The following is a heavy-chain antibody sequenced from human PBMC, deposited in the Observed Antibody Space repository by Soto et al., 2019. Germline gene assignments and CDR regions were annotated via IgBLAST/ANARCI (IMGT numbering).Heavy chain of an antibody. CDR3: ARGVTVGLWQGPLGMDV. Sequence: SETLSLTCTVSGGSISSYYWSWIRQPPGKGLEWIGYIYYSGSTNYNPSLKSRVTISVDTSKNQFSLKLSSVTAADTAVYYCARGVTVGLWQGPLGMDVWGQGTTVTVSS. CDR1: GGSISSYY. V-gene: IGHV4-59*01. D-gene: IGHD3-10*01. J-gene: IGHJ6*02. CDR2: IYYSGST.